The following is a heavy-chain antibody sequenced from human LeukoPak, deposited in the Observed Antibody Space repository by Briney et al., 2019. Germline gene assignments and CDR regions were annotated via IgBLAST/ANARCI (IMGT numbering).Heavy chain of an antibody. Sequence: PGGSLRLSCAASGFTFSSYAMSWVRQAPGKGLEWVSAISNSGSFTYFADAVKGRFTISRDNSKNTLFLQMYSLRVDDTAVYYCARMVRGVINPCDHWGQGTLVTVSS. CDR3: ARMVRGVINPCDH. CDR1: GFTFSSYA. J-gene: IGHJ4*02. CDR2: ISNSGSFT. D-gene: IGHD3-10*01. V-gene: IGHV3-23*01.